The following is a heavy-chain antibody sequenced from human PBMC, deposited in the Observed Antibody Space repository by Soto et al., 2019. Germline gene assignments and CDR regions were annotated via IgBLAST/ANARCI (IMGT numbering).Heavy chain of an antibody. J-gene: IGHJ6*02. Sequence: QVQLVQSRAEVKKPGSSVKVSCKVSGGTFSSYRFSWVRQAPGQGLEWMGGITPVFGTPDYAQKFQGRVTVTADRSTNTAYMELSRLTSEDTAVYYCARDLPSLEVRSYGMDVWGQGTTVTVSS. D-gene: IGHD3-10*01. CDR3: ARDLPSLEVRSYGMDV. CDR1: GGTFSSYR. V-gene: IGHV1-69*06. CDR2: ITPVFGTP.